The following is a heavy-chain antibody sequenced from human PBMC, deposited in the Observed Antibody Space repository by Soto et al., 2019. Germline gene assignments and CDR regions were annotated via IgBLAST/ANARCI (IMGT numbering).Heavy chain of an antibody. D-gene: IGHD2-2*02. CDR2: IIPILGIA. Sequence: QVQLVQSGAEVKKPGSSVKVSCKASGGTFSSYTISWVRQAPGQGLEWMGRIIPILGIANYAQKFQGRVTITADKSTSTAYMALSSLRSEDTAVYYCASCYSPYYYGMDVWGQGTTVTVSS. V-gene: IGHV1-69*02. J-gene: IGHJ6*02. CDR1: GGTFSSYT. CDR3: ASCYSPYYYGMDV.